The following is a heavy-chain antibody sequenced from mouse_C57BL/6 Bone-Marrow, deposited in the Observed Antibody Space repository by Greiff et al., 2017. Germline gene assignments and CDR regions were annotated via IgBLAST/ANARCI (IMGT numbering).Heavy chain of an antibody. CDR2: IDPNSGGT. CDR1: GYTFTSYW. Sequence: VQLQQSGAELVKPGASVKLSCKASGYTFTSYWMHWVNQRPGRGLEWIGRIDPNSGGTKYNEKVKSKATLTVDKPSSTTYMLLSGLTSEYSAVYYCARPFITPFFDFWGPGTTLTVSS. CDR3: ARPFITPFFDF. J-gene: IGHJ2*01. V-gene: IGHV1-72*01. D-gene: IGHD1-1*01.